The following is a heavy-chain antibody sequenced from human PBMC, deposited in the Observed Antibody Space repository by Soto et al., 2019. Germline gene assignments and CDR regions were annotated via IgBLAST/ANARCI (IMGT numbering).Heavy chain of an antibody. D-gene: IGHD2-2*01. CDR1: GGSISSGGYY. V-gene: IGHV4-31*03. J-gene: IGHJ6*02. CDR2: IYYSGST. CDR3: ARGYCSSTSCYLGGGGYGMDV. Sequence: QVQLQESGPGLVKPSQTLSLTCTVSGGSISSGGYYWSWIRQHPGKGLEWIGYIYYSGSTYYNPSIKSRVTISLDTSKNQFSLKLSSVTAADTAVYYCARGYCSSTSCYLGGGGYGMDVWGQGTTVTVSS.